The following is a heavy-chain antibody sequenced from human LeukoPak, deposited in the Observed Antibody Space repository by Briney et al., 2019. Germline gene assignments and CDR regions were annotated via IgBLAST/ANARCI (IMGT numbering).Heavy chain of an antibody. V-gene: IGHV4-39*07. CDR3: ARGDYYYYGMDV. Sequence: SETLSLTCTVSGGSISSSSYYWGWIRQPPGKGLEWIGSIYYSGSTYYNPSLKSRVTISVDTSKNQFSLKLSSVTAADTAVYYCARGDYYYYGMDVWGQGTTVTVSS. J-gene: IGHJ6*02. CDR2: IYYSGST. CDR1: GGSISSSSYY.